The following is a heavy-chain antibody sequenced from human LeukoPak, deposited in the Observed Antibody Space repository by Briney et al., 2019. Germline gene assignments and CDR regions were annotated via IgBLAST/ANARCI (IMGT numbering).Heavy chain of an antibody. J-gene: IGHJ4*02. CDR1: GFTFSSYA. CDR3: ARGSNPYCSGGSCYFDY. Sequence: GGSLRLSCAASGFTFSSYAMHWVRQAPGKGLEWVAVISYDGSDKYYADSVKGRFTISRDNSKNTLYLQMNSLRADDTAVYYCARGSNPYCSGGSCYFDYWGQGTLVTVSS. V-gene: IGHV3-30-3*01. CDR2: ISYDGSDK. D-gene: IGHD2-15*01.